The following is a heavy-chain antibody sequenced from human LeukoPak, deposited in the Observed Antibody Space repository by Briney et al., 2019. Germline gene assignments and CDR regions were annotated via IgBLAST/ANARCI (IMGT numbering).Heavy chain of an antibody. Sequence: PGGSLRLSCAASGFTFSSYAMSWVRQAPGKGLEWVSGISGSGGSTYYAGSVKGRFTISRDNSKNTLYLQMNSLRAEDTAVYYCAKSPIIAVAGTWFGPWGQGTLVTVSS. J-gene: IGHJ5*02. D-gene: IGHD6-19*01. CDR1: GFTFSSYA. V-gene: IGHV3-23*01. CDR3: AKSPIIAVAGTWFGP. CDR2: ISGSGGST.